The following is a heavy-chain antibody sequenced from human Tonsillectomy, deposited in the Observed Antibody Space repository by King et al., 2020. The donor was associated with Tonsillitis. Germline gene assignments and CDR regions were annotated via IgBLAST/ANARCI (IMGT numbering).Heavy chain of an antibody. J-gene: IGHJ3*02. Sequence: VQLVESGAEVKKPGESLKISCKGSGYIFTNYWIGWVRQMPGKGLEWMGIIYPGDSDIRYSPSFQGQVTISVDKSISTAYLQWSSLRASDTAMYYCARQNYYFTSGTLHDGLDIWGQGTMVTVSS. D-gene: IGHD3-10*01. CDR2: IYPGDSDI. CDR3: ARQNYYFTSGTLHDGLDI. CDR1: GYIFTNYW. V-gene: IGHV5-51*01.